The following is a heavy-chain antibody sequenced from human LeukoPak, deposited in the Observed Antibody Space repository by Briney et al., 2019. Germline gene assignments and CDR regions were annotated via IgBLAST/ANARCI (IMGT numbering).Heavy chain of an antibody. CDR3: ARGGGAIAT. V-gene: IGHV6-1*01. CDR1: GDSVSSNSAG. J-gene: IGHJ5*02. CDR2: TYYRSKWYY. Sequence: SQTLSLTCAISGDSVSSNSAGWSWIRQSPSRGLEWLGRTYYRSKWYYDYAASEKSRITINPDTSKNQFSLQLNSVTPEDTAVYYCARGGGAIATWGQGTLVTVSS. D-gene: IGHD3-16*01.